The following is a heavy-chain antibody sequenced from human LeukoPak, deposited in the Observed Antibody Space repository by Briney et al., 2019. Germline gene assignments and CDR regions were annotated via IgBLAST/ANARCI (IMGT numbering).Heavy chain of an antibody. CDR3: VKGAYDHIEIGYLHP. Sequence: GGSLRLSCAASGFTSTNYAMNGVRQAPGKGLEWVSVLIVSSGSTDYADSVKGRFTISRDNSKNTVFLQMNSLRAEDTGIYYCVKGAYDHIEIGYLHPWGQGTLLSLSS. CDR2: LIVSSGST. J-gene: IGHJ5*02. D-gene: IGHD5-12*01. V-gene: IGHV3-23*01. CDR1: GFTSTNYA.